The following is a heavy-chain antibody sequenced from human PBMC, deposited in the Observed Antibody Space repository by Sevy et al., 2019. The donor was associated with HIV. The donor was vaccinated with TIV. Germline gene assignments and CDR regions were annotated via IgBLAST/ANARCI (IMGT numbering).Heavy chain of an antibody. CDR3: AKVYYYDSGTVIPRGMDV. V-gene: IGHV3-23*01. Sequence: GGSLRLSCAASGFTFDKNAMYWVRQAPGKGLEWVSAISGSGLSTNYAASVRGRFTISRDISKTTLYLQMNSLRAEDTAVYYCAKVYYYDSGTVIPRGMDVWGQGTTVTVSS. CDR2: ISGSGLST. CDR1: GFTFDKNA. D-gene: IGHD3-10*01. J-gene: IGHJ6*02.